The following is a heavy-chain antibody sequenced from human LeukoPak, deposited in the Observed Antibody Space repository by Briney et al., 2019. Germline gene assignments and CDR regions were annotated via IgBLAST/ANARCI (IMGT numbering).Heavy chain of an antibody. V-gene: IGHV3-33*01. CDR2: IWHDGSNK. CDR3: ARDGGAFCSGGSCFLDWFDP. D-gene: IGHD2-15*01. CDR1: GFGFSGYG. Sequence: GGSLRLSCAASGFGFSGYGMHWVRQAPGKGLEWVAIIWHDGSNKFYGDSVRGRFTISRDNSKNTLYLQMNSLGAEDTAVYYCARDGGAFCSGGSCFLDWFDPWGQGTLVTVSS. J-gene: IGHJ5*02.